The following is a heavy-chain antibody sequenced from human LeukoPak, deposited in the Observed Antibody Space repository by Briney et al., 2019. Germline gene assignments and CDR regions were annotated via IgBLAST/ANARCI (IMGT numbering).Heavy chain of an antibody. CDR1: GFTVSSNY. V-gene: IGHV3-53*01. CDR3: AKQLYSNGYRWFDP. CDR2: IYSGGST. Sequence: PGGSLRLSCAASGFTVSSNYMTWVRQAPGKGLEWVSIIYSGGSTYYADSVKGRFTISRDNSKNTLYLQMKSLRAEDTAVYYCAKQLYSNGYRWFDPWGQGTLVTVSS. J-gene: IGHJ5*02. D-gene: IGHD3-22*01.